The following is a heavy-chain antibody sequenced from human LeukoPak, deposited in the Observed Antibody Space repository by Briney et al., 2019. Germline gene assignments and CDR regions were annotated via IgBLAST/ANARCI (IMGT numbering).Heavy chain of an antibody. D-gene: IGHD1/OR15-1a*01. J-gene: IGHJ4*02. CDR2: ISGSGGST. CDR3: AKGGGTPSDY. Sequence: GGSLRHSCAASGFTLSSYAMSWLRPAPGKGRVWWAAISGSGGSTYYAASVKGQFTISRDNSKNTLDLQMNSRRTEGTALYYWAKGGGTPSDYWGQGTLVTVPS. V-gene: IGHV3-23*01. CDR1: GFTLSSYA.